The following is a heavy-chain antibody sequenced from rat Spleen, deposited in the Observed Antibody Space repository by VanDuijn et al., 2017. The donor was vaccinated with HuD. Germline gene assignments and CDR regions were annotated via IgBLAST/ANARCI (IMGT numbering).Heavy chain of an antibody. V-gene: IGHV5-7*01. J-gene: IGHJ2*01. Sequence: EVQLVESGGGLVQPGRSLKLSCAASGFTFSDYYMAWVRQAPTKGLEWVATISYDGSSTYYRDSVKGRFTISRDNAENTVYLQMNSLGSEDTATYYCTRGGATRCDYWGQGVMVTVPS. CDR2: ISYDGSST. CDR1: GFTFSDYY. D-gene: IGHD1-10*01. CDR3: TRGGATRCDY.